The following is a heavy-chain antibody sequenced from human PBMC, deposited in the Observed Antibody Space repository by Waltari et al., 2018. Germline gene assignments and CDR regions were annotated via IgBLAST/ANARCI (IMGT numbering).Heavy chain of an antibody. V-gene: IGHV4-39*01. CDR1: SYPINTYSYF. CDR3: ARRGTYYFDY. CDR2: VHSDGGT. D-gene: IGHD3-16*01. Sequence: QLQLQESGPGLVKPSETLSLTCTVSSYPINTYSYFWAWIRQPPGKGLEWIGYVHSDGGTYYSTSLKSRVTISIDTSQNQFSLNLNSVTASDTAVYFCARRGTYYFDYWGPGTLVTVSS. J-gene: IGHJ4*02.